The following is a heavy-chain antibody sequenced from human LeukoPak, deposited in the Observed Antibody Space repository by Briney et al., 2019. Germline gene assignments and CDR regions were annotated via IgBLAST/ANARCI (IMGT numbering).Heavy chain of an antibody. Sequence: GGSLRLSCAASGFTFSSYGMSWVRQAPGKGLEWVSAISGSGGSTYYADSVKGRFTISRDNSKNTLYLQMNSLRAEDTAVYYCTKAGESGDYVSYYYYYYMDVWGKGTTVTISS. D-gene: IGHD4-17*01. CDR3: TKAGESGDYVSYYYYYYMDV. J-gene: IGHJ6*03. CDR1: GFTFSSYG. CDR2: ISGSGGST. V-gene: IGHV3-23*01.